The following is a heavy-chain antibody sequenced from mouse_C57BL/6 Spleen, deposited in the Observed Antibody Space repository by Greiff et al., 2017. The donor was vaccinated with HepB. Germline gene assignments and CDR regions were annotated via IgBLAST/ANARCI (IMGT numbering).Heavy chain of an antibody. D-gene: IGHD2-4*01. J-gene: IGHJ3*01. CDR2: IDPSDSET. CDR1: GYTFTSYW. CDR3: ARDYDEAWFAY. Sequence: VQLQQPGAELVRPGSSVKLSCKASGYTFTSYWMHWVKQRPIQGLEWIGNIDPSDSETHYNQKFKDKATLTVDKSSSTAYMQLSRLTSEDSAVYYCARDYDEAWFAYWGQGTLVTVSA. V-gene: IGHV1-52*01.